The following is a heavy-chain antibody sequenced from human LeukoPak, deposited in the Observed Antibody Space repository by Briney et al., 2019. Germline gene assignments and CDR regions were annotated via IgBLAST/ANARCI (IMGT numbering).Heavy chain of an antibody. CDR1: GFPLSSYA. J-gene: IGHJ4*02. CDR2: TSSSDPGT. V-gene: IGHV3-23*01. D-gene: IGHD6-19*01. CDR3: ARGWEGYFDY. Sequence: PGGSLRLSCAASGFPLSSYAMSWVRQASGKGLEWVSATSSSDPGTYYADSVRGRFTISRDNSKNTLYLQMNSLRAEDTAVYYCARGWEGYFDYWGQGTLVTVSS.